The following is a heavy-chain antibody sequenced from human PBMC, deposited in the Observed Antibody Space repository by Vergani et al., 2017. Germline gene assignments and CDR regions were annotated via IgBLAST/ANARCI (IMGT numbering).Heavy chain of an antibody. V-gene: IGHV1-8*01. D-gene: IGHD6-13*01. Sequence: VSCKASGYTFTSYDINWVRQATGQGLEWMGWMNPNSGNTGYAQKFQGRVTMTRNTSISTAYMELSSLRSEDTAVYYCARALSSSWYYYYYGMDVWGQGTTVTVSS. CDR3: ARALSSSWYYYYYGMDV. J-gene: IGHJ6*02. CDR2: MNPNSGNT. CDR1: GYTFTSYD.